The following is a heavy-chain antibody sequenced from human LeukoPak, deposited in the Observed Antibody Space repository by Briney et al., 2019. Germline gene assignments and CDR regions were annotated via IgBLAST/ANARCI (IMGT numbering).Heavy chain of an antibody. Sequence: SETLSLTCAVYGGSFSGYYWSWIRQPPGKGLEWIGEINHSGSTNYNPSLKSRVTISVDTSKNQFSLKLSSVTAADAAVYYCARKRGSYYFDYWGQGTLVTVSS. CDR3: ARKRGSYYFDY. CDR1: GGSFSGYY. V-gene: IGHV4-34*01. D-gene: IGHD1-26*01. CDR2: INHSGST. J-gene: IGHJ4*02.